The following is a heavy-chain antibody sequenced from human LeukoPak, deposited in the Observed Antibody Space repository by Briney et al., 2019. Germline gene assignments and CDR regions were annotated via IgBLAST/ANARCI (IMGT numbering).Heavy chain of an antibody. CDR1: GFTFSSYS. V-gene: IGHV3-21*01. J-gene: IGHJ6*04. Sequence: GGSLRLSCAASGFTFSSYSMNWVRQAPGKGLEWVSSIKSSSSYIYYADSVKGRFTISRDNAKNSPYLQMNSLRAEDTAVYYCAELGITMIGGVWGKGTTVTISS. D-gene: IGHD3-10*02. CDR2: IKSSSSYI. CDR3: AELGITMIGGV.